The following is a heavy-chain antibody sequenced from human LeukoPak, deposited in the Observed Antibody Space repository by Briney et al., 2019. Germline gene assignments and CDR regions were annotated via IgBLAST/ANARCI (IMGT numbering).Heavy chain of an antibody. CDR1: GGSFSSYY. J-gene: IGHJ6*03. D-gene: IGHD6-13*01. CDR3: ARGRVSSSTWYSTYYYYFYMDV. V-gene: IGHV4-59*10. Sequence: SETLSLTCAVYGGSFSSYYWSWIRQPAGKGLESIGHISTSGSTNYNPSLKSRVTMSVDTSKNHFSLELSSATAADTAVYFCARGRVSSSTWYSTYYYYFYMDVWGKGTLLTVSS. CDR2: ISTSGST.